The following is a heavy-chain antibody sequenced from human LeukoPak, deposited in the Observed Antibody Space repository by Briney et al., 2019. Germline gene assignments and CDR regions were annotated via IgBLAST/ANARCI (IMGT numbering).Heavy chain of an antibody. D-gene: IGHD3-9*01. CDR2: IKQDGTEK. CDR3: ARGAYYDILTGSYPPLGWFDS. J-gene: IGHJ5*01. Sequence: GESLKISCAASGFIFSNYAMHWVRQAPGKGLEWVANIKQDGTEKYYVDSVKGRFTISRDNAKSSLYLQMNSLRADDTAMYYCARGAYYDILTGSYPPLGWFDSWGQGTLVTVSS. CDR1: GFIFSNYA. V-gene: IGHV3-7*04.